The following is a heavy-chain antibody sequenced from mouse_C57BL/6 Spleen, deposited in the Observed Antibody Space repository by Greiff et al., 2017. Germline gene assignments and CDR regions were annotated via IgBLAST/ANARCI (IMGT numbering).Heavy chain of an antibody. CDR2: IYPRDGST. CDR1: GYTFTSYD. CDR3: ARSGGSTSYYFDY. J-gene: IGHJ2*01. Sequence: VKLQQSGPELVKPGASVKLSCKASGYTFTSYDINWVKQRPGQGLEWIGWIYPRDGSTKYNEKFKGKATLTVDTSSSTAYMELHSLTSEDSAVYFCARSGGSTSYYFDYWGQGTTLTVSS. V-gene: IGHV1-85*01. D-gene: IGHD1-1*01.